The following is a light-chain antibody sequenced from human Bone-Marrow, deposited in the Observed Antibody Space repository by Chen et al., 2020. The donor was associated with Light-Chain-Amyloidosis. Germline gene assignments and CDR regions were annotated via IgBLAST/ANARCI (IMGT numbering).Light chain of an antibody. V-gene: IGLV3-25*03. CDR1: DLPTKY. J-gene: IGLJ2*01. Sequence: SSDLTKPPSVSVSPGQTGRITCSGDDLPTKYAYWYQQKPGQAPVLVIHRDTERPSGISERFSGSSSGTTATLTISGVQAEDEADYHCQSADSSGTYEVIFGGGTKLTVL. CDR2: RDT. CDR3: QSADSSGTYEVI.